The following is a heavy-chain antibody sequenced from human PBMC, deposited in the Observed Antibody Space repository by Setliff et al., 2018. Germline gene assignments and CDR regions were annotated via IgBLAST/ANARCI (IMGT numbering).Heavy chain of an antibody. CDR1: GYMFTTYG. V-gene: IGHV1-18*01. Sequence: SVKVSCKTSGYMFTTYGISWVRQDPGQGLEWMGWIRVYDGYTDYAQKFQGRVTMTKDTSTSTAYMELRSLRPDDTAVYYCVRDLGQWALDFWGQGTLVTVSP. CDR2: IRVYDGYT. D-gene: IGHD1-26*01. CDR3: VRDLGQWALDF. J-gene: IGHJ4*02.